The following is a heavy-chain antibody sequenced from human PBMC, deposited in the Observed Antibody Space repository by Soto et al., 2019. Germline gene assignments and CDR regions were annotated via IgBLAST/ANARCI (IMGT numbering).Heavy chain of an antibody. V-gene: IGHV4-31*03. J-gene: IGHJ4*02. CDR1: SRSLSSGGFC. Sequence: PSETLSLTCTVASRSLSSGGFCWSWIRQHPGKGLEWIGYIYYSGSTYYNPSLKSRVTISVDTSKNLFSLKLSSVTAADTAVYYCARVSIVLMVYAFDYWGQGTLVTVSS. D-gene: IGHD2-8*01. CDR2: IYYSGST. CDR3: ARVSIVLMVYAFDY.